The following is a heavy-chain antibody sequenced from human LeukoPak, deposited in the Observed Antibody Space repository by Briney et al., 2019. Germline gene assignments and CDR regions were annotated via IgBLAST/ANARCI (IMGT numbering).Heavy chain of an antibody. Sequence: SETLSLTCTVSGASINRNYWSWIRQPPGKRLEWIGHIYTSGSTNYNPSLKSRVTISLDTSKDRFSLKLSSVTAADTAVYYCARLVEASYGIYPYYYMDVWGKGTTVTVSS. V-gene: IGHV4-4*08. CDR1: GASINRNY. CDR2: IYTSGST. CDR3: ARLVEASYGIYPYYYMDV. D-gene: IGHD5-18*01. J-gene: IGHJ6*03.